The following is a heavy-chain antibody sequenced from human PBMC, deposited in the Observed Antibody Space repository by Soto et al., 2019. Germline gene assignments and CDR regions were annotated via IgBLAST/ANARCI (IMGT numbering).Heavy chain of an antibody. CDR2: IYYSGST. CDR1: GGSISSYY. Sequence: SETLSLTCTVSGGSISSYYWSWIRQPPGKGLEWIGYIYYSGSTNYNPSLKSRVTISVDTSKNQFSLKLSSVTAADTAVYYCARGDYILLTLDYWGQGTLVTVSS. J-gene: IGHJ4*02. CDR3: ARGDYILLTLDY. V-gene: IGHV4-59*01. D-gene: IGHD4-17*01.